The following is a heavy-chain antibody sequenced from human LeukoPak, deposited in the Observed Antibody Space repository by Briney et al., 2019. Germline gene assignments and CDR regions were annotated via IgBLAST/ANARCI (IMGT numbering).Heavy chain of an antibody. CDR2: INHSGST. D-gene: IGHD3-9*01. J-gene: IGHJ3*02. CDR3: AGTYYDILTGYYPDDAFDI. CDR1: GETFSGYY. Sequence: PSETLSLTCAVYGETFSGYYWSWIRPPPGKGLEWIGEINHSGSTNYNPSLKSRVTISVDTSMNQFSLKLSSVTAADTAVYYCAGTYYDILTGYYPDDAFDIWGQGTMVTVSS. V-gene: IGHV4-34*08.